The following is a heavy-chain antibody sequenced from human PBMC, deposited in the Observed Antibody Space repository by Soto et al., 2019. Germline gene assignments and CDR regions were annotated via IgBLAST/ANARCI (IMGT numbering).Heavy chain of an antibody. CDR2: ICFEGSHK. J-gene: IGHJ6*02. V-gene: IGHV3-33*01. Sequence: QVQLVESGGGVVQPGRSLRLSCAASGLSFRNYAMHWVRRAPGRGLEWVAVICFEGSHKNYGNSVKGRFTISRDNSKNTLYLQMNRLSAEDTAVYFCARDRGYYYDSEIDHPPLGMDVWGQGTTVTVTS. CDR1: GLSFRNYA. D-gene: IGHD3-10*01. CDR3: ARDRGYYYDSEIDHPPLGMDV.